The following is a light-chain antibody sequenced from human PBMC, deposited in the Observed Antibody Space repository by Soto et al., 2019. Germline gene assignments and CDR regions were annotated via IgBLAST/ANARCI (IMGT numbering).Light chain of an antibody. CDR3: QQYNNWWT. CDR1: QSVDSN. J-gene: IGKJ1*01. V-gene: IGKV3-15*01. CDR2: GAS. Sequence: EILMTQSPATLSVSPGERATLSWRASQSVDSNLAWYQQKPGQAPRLLIYGASTRATGISARFSGSGSGTEFTLTISSLQSEDFGVYYCQQYNNWWTLGQGTKVDIK.